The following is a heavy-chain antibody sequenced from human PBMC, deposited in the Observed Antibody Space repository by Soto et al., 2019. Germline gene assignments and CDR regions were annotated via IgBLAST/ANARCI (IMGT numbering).Heavy chain of an antibody. CDR1: GGSISSGDYY. CDR2: IYYSGTT. CDR3: ARECYYGSGATVVAY. V-gene: IGHV4-61*08. Sequence: SETLSLTCTVSGGSISSGDYYWSWIRQPPGKGLEWIGYIYYSGTTSYNPSLNSRVTMSVDTSKNQFSLKVNSVTAADTAVYYCARECYYGSGATVVAYWGQGTLVTVSS. D-gene: IGHD3-10*01. J-gene: IGHJ4*02.